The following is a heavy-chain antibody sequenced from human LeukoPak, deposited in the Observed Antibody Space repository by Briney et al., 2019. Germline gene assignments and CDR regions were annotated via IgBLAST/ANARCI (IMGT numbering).Heavy chain of an antibody. CDR1: GYTFTTYG. V-gene: IGHV1-18*01. CDR3: ARDSVAVRPGWFDP. CDR2: ISVYNGDT. J-gene: IGHJ5*02. Sequence: GASVKVSCKPTGYTFTTYGISWVRQAPGQGLEWMGWISVYNGDTKYAQKFQGRVTMTTDTSTSTAYMELRGLRSDDTAVYYCARDSVAVRPGWFDPWGQGTLVTVSS. D-gene: IGHD6-6*01.